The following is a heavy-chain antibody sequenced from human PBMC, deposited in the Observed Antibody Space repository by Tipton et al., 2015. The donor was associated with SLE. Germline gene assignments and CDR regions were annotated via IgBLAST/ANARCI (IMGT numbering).Heavy chain of an antibody. CDR1: GYGFTSYW. CDR3: PRAVGISGWSGY. V-gene: IGHV5-10-1*01. D-gene: IGHD6-19*01. CDR2: IDPSDSYT. Sequence: VQLVQSGAEVKKPGESLRISCKGSGYGFTSYWISWVRQIPGKGLEWMGRIDPSDSYTNYSPSFQGHVIISADQSISSAYLQWSSLKASDTAMYYCPRAVGISGWSGYWGQGTLVTVSS. J-gene: IGHJ1*01.